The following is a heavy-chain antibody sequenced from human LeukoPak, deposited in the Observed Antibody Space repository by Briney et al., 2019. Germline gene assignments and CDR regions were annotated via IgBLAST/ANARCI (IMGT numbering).Heavy chain of an antibody. J-gene: IGHJ4*02. Sequence: SETLSLTCTVSGYSISSGYYWGWIRQPPGKGLEWIGNIYHSGSTYYNPSLKSRVTVSVDTSKNQFSLKLSSVTAADTAVYYCARRDYYDSSGYYDYWGQGTLVTVSS. V-gene: IGHV4-38-2*02. CDR3: ARRDYYDSSGYYDY. CDR2: IYHSGST. D-gene: IGHD3-22*01. CDR1: GYSISSGYY.